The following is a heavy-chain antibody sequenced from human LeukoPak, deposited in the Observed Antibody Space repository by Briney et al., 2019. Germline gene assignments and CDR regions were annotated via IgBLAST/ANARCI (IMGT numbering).Heavy chain of an antibody. CDR2: INPDGGST. CDR1: GFTSSSYW. D-gene: IGHD6-13*01. V-gene: IGHV3-74*01. Sequence: GGSLRLSCAASGFTSSSYWMHWFRQAPGKGLVWVSRINPDGGSTAYADSVKGRFTISRDNAKNTLYLQMNSLRVEDTAVYYCTRGQQLVGDWGQGTLVTVSS. J-gene: IGHJ4*02. CDR3: TRGQQLVGD.